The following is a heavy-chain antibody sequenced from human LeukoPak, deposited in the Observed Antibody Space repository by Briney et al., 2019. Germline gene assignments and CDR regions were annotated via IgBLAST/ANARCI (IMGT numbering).Heavy chain of an antibody. Sequence: GGSLRLSCAASGFTFSSYWMSWVRQAPGKGLEWVANIKQDGSEKYYVDSVKGRFTISRDNAKNSLYLQMNSLRAEDTAVYYCARSSGDYYDSGGYYSWGQGTLVTVSS. CDR3: ARSSGDYYDSGGYYS. J-gene: IGHJ4*02. CDR1: GFTFSSYW. D-gene: IGHD3-22*01. CDR2: IKQDGSEK. V-gene: IGHV3-7*01.